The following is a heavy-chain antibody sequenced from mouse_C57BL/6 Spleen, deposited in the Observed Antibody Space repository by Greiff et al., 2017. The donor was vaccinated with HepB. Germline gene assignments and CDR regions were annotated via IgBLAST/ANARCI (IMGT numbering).Heavy chain of an antibody. D-gene: IGHD1-1*01. V-gene: IGHV5-4*03. CDR1: GFTFSSYA. CDR3: ARGGYYGSSFYAMDY. Sequence: EVKLVESGGGLVKPGGSLKLSCAASGFTFSSYAMSWVRQTPEKRLEWVATISDGGSYTYYPDNVKGRFTISRDNAKNNLYLQMSHLKSEDTAMYDCARGGYYGSSFYAMDYWGQGTSVTVSP. J-gene: IGHJ4*01. CDR2: ISDGGSYT.